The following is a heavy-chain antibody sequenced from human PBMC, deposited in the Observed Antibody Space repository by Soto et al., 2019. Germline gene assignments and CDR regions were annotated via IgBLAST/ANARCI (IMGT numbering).Heavy chain of an antibody. D-gene: IGHD6-6*01. Sequence: GASVKVSCKASGYTFTSYGISWVRQAPGQGLEWMGWISAYNGNTNYAQKLQGRVTMTTDTSTSTAYMELRSLRSDDTAVYYCARTDPYSSSSLYYSYYTDVWGKGTTVTVSS. CDR3: ARTDPYSSSSLYYSYYTDV. V-gene: IGHV1-18*01. CDR1: GYTFTSYG. J-gene: IGHJ6*03. CDR2: ISAYNGNT.